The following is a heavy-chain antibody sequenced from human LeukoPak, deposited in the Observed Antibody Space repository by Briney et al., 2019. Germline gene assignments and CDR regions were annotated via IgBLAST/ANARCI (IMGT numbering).Heavy chain of an antibody. V-gene: IGHV3-23*01. CDR2: ISGSGGSI. J-gene: IGHJ4*02. CDR3: AKFSPMTASHYFDF. Sequence: GGSLRLSCAASGFIFSNYAMSWVRQAPGKGLEWVSSISGSGGSIDYADSVKGRFTISRDNSKSTVYLQMNSLRAEDTAVYSCAKFSPMTASHYFDFWGQGTLVTVSS. CDR1: GFIFSNYA. D-gene: IGHD2-21*02.